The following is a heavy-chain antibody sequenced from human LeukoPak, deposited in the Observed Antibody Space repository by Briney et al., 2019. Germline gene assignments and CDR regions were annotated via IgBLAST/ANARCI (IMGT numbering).Heavy chain of an antibody. D-gene: IGHD5-18*01. CDR3: AKVGGYSYGLLNWFDP. Sequence: TGGSLRLSCAASGFTFSSYAMSWVRQAPGKGLEWVSAISGSGGSTYYADSVKGRFTISRDNSENTLYLQMNSLRAEDTAVYYCAKVGGYSYGLLNWFDPWGQGTLVTVSS. CDR2: ISGSGGST. J-gene: IGHJ5*02. V-gene: IGHV3-23*01. CDR1: GFTFSSYA.